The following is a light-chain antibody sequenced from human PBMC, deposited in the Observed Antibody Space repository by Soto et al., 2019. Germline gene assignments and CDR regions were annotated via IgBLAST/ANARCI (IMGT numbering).Light chain of an antibody. Sequence: DIVMTQTPLSSPVTLGQPASISCRSSQSLVDSDGITHLSWLRQRPGQPPRLLIYTISNRLSGVPDRFSVSEAGTDFTLKISRVEAEDVGLYYGMQTTQFPRTFGQGTRVELK. CDR3: MQTTQFPRT. V-gene: IGKV2-24*01. CDR2: TIS. CDR1: QSLVDSDGITH. J-gene: IGKJ1*01.